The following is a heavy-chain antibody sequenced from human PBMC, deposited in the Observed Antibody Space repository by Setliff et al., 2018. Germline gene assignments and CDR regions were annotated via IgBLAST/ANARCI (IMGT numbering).Heavy chain of an antibody. J-gene: IGHJ6*02. CDR2: IIPILGIA. CDR3: ARDWALIRYFDLTLDV. D-gene: IGHD3-9*01. Sequence: SVKVSCKASGGTFSSYTISWVRQAPGQGLEWMGRIIPILGIANYAQKFQGRVTITADKSTSTAYMELSSLRSEDTAVYYCARDWALIRYFDLTLDVWGQGTTVTVSS. V-gene: IGHV1-69*04. CDR1: GGTFSSYT.